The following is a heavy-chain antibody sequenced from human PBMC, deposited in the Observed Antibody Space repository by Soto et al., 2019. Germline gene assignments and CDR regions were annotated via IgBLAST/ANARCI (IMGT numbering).Heavy chain of an antibody. V-gene: IGHV4-61*01. Sequence: SSETLSLTCTVSGGSVSSGSYYWSWIRQPPGKGLEWSGYIYYSGSTNYNPSLKSRVTISVDTSKNQFSLKLSSVTAADTAVYYCASQGDYYYGMDVWGQGTTVTVSS. D-gene: IGHD3-16*01. J-gene: IGHJ6*02. CDR2: IYYSGST. CDR1: GGSVSSGSYY. CDR3: ASQGDYYYGMDV.